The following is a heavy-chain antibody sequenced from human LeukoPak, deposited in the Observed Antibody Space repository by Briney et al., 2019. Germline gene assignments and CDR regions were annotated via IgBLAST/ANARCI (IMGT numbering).Heavy chain of an antibody. V-gene: IGHV1-2*06. CDR1: GYTFTGYY. D-gene: IGHD3-9*01. CDR3: ARTVLRYFDWLPLIDY. J-gene: IGHJ4*02. Sequence: VASVKVSCKASGYTFTGYYMHWVRQAPGQGLEWMGRINPNSGGTNYEQKFQGRVTMTRDTSISTAYMELSRLRSDDTAVYYCARTVLRYFDWLPLIDYWGQGTLVTVSS. CDR2: INPNSGGT.